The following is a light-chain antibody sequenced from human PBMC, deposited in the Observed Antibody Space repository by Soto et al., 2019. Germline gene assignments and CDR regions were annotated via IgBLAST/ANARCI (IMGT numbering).Light chain of an antibody. V-gene: IGKV3-20*01. CDR2: GAY. J-gene: IGKJ1*01. Sequence: ENVLTQSPGTLSLSPGERATLSCRASQSVSSNFFAWYQQKPHQAPRLLIYGAYSRATGIPDRFSGGGSGTDFTLTISRVEPEDFAVYYCQQHITSPWTFGPGTKVEIK. CDR3: QQHITSPWT. CDR1: QSVSSNF.